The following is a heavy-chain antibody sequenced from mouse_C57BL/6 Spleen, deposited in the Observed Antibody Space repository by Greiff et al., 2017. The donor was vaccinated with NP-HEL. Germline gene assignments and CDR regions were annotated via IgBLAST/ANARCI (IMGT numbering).Heavy chain of an antibody. J-gene: IGHJ4*01. V-gene: IGHV7-3*01. CDR1: GFTFTDYY. CDR3: ARYISQPYYAMDY. D-gene: IGHD3-1*01. Sequence: EVQRVESGGGLVQPGGSLSLSCAASGFTFTDYYMSWVRQPPGKALEWLGFIRNKANGYTTEYSASVKGRFTISRDNSQSILYLQMNALRAEDSATYYCARYISQPYYAMDYWGQGTSVTVSS. CDR2: IRNKANGYTT.